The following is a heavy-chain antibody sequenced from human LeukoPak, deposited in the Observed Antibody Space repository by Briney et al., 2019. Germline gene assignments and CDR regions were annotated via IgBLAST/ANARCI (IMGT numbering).Heavy chain of an antibody. Sequence: SQTLSLTCTVSGGSISSGGYYWSWIRQPPGKGLEWIGYIYHSGSTYYNPSLKSRVTISVDRSKNQFSLKLSSVTAADTAVYYCARGHAKKSNWNYVKWFDPWGQGTLVTVSS. D-gene: IGHD1-7*01. J-gene: IGHJ5*02. V-gene: IGHV4-30-2*01. CDR3: ARGHAKKSNWNYVKWFDP. CDR2: IYHSGST. CDR1: GGSISSGGYY.